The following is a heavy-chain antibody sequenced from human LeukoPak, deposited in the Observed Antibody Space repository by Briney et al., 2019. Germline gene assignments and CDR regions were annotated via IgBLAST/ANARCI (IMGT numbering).Heavy chain of an antibody. CDR3: ARRFYDSSGYYYTYWYFDL. J-gene: IGHJ2*01. CDR1: GGSISSYY. V-gene: IGHV4-59*08. D-gene: IGHD3-22*01. CDR2: IYYSGST. Sequence: SETLSLTCTVSGGSISSYYWSWIRQPPGKGLEWIGYIYYSGSTTYNPSLKSRVTISVDTPKNQFSLKLSSVTAADTAVYYCARRFYDSSGYYYTYWYFDLWGRGTLVTVSS.